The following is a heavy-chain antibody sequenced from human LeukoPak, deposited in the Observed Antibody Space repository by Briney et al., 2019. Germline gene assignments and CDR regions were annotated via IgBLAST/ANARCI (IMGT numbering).Heavy chain of an antibody. V-gene: IGHV1-18*01. J-gene: IGHJ4*02. D-gene: IGHD3-22*01. CDR2: ITVYNGNT. CDR3: ARGASTYYDSSDYFDY. CDR1: GYTFTSHA. Sequence: GASVKVSCKASGYTFTSHAISWVRQAPGQGPEWIGWITVYNGNTIYAQKLQGRVTMTTDTSTSTAYMELRSLRSDDTAVYYCARGASTYYDSSDYFDYWGQATLVTVSS.